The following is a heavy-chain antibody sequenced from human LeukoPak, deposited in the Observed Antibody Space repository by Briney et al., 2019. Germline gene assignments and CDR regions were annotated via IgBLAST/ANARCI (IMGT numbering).Heavy chain of an antibody. V-gene: IGHV3-23*01. CDR2: ISGSGGST. CDR3: ARVGGTQGGFDY. J-gene: IGHJ4*02. CDR1: GFTFSSYA. Sequence: GGSLRLSCAASGFTFSSYAMSWVRQAPGKGLEWVSAISGSGGSTYYADSVKGRFTISRDNAKNSLYLQMNSLRAEDTAVYYCARVGGTQGGFDYWGQGTLVTVSS. D-gene: IGHD2-15*01.